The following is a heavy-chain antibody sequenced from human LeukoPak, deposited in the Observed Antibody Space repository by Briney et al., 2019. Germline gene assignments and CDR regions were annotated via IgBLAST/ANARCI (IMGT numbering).Heavy chain of an antibody. CDR2: IYTSGST. CDR1: GGSISSYY. CDR3: ARHRCSGGNCSPMNWFDP. D-gene: IGHD2-15*01. V-gene: IGHV4-4*07. Sequence: SETLSLTFTVSGGSISSYYWSWIRQPAGKGLEWIGRIYTSGSTNYNPSLKSRVTMSVDTSKNQFSLKLSSVTAADTAVYYCARHRCSGGNCSPMNWFDPWGQGTLVTVSS. J-gene: IGHJ5*02.